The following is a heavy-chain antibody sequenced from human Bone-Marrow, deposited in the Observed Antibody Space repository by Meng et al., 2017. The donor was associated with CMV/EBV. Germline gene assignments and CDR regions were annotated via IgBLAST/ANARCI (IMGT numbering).Heavy chain of an antibody. J-gene: IGHJ6*02. Sequence: SETLSLTCTVSGGSISSSTYYWGWIRQPPGKGLEWIGSIYHSGNTYYNPSLKSRVTISVDTSKSQFSLKLSSVTAANTAVYYCAREEYNPGPGVYYFYGMDVWGQGTTVTVSS. CDR2: IYHSGNT. CDR3: AREEYNPGPGVYYFYGMDV. D-gene: IGHD1-14*01. CDR1: GGSISSSTYY. V-gene: IGHV4-39*07.